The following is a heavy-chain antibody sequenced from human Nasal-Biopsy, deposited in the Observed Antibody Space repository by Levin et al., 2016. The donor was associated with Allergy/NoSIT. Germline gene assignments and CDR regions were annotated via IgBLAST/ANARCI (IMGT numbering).Heavy chain of an antibody. CDR2: VSIDGRKQ. D-gene: IGHD1-7*01. V-gene: IGHV3-30*04. CDR1: GFTFSSYS. J-gene: IGHJ6*03. CDR3: ARERAQDNWNSGHYHYDMDV. Sequence: GESLKISCAASGFTFSSYSMHWVRQAPGKGLEWVARVSIDGRKQEYTEAVKGRFSLSRDNSKNTLYLQMNSLRAEDTAVHYCARERAQDNWNSGHYHYDMDVWGKGTTVTVSS.